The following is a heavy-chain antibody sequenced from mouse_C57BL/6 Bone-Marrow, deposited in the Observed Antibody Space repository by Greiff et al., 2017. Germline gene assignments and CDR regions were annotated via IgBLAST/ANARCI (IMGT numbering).Heavy chain of an antibody. CDR3: ANYGSSSWFAY. D-gene: IGHD1-1*01. CDR2: INPNNGGT. Sequence: VQLQQSGPELVKPGASVKISCKASGYTFTDYYMNWVKQSHGKSLEWIGDINPNNGGTSYNQKFKGKATLTVAKSSSTAYMELRSLTSEDSAVYYCANYGSSSWFAYWGQGTLVTVSA. J-gene: IGHJ3*01. CDR1: GYTFTDYY. V-gene: IGHV1-26*01.